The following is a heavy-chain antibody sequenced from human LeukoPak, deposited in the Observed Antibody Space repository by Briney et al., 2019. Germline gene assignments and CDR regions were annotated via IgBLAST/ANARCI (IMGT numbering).Heavy chain of an antibody. CDR3: ARNADLLIYYVILGYYYGMDV. J-gene: IGHJ6*04. Sequence: ASVKVSCKASGYTFTGYYIHWVRQAPGQGLEWMGWINPYSGGTNYAQRFQGRVTMTRDTSISTAYMELSRLRSDDTAVYYCARNADLLIYYVILGYYYGMDVWAKGTTVTVSS. CDR1: GYTFTGYY. V-gene: IGHV1-2*02. D-gene: IGHD3-9*01. CDR2: INPYSGGT.